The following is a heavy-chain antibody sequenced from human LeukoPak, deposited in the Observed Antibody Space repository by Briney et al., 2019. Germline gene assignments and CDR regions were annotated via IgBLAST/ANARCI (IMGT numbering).Heavy chain of an antibody. D-gene: IGHD3-16*01. CDR3: ARAGGFFSPFGY. CDR2: IYYSGST. CDR1: GGSISSGGYY. V-gene: IGHV4-31*02. J-gene: IGHJ4*02. Sequence: SETLSLTCTVSGGSISSGGYYWSWIRQHPGDGLEWIGYIYYSGSTYYNPSLKSRVTISIDTSKNHFSLKLSSVTAADTAVYYCARAGGFFSPFGYWGQGTLVTVSS.